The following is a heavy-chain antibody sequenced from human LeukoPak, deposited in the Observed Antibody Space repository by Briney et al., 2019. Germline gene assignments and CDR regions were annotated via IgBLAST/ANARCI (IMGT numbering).Heavy chain of an antibody. V-gene: IGHV4-59*01. D-gene: IGHD3-9*01. CDR2: IYYSGST. Sequence: SETLPLTCTVSGGSISSYYWSWIRQPPGKGLEWIGYIYYSGSTNYNPSLKSRVTISVDTSKNQFSLKLSSVTAADTAVYYCARLRYFDWLFPYYFDYWGQGTLVTVSS. J-gene: IGHJ4*02. CDR3: ARLRYFDWLFPYYFDY. CDR1: GGSISSYY.